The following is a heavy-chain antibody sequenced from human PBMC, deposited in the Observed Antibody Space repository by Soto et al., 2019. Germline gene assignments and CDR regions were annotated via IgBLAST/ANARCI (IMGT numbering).Heavy chain of an antibody. CDR3: AKMRSRPGGRYDFWSGYYLWFDP. Sequence: PGGSLRLSCAASGFTFSSYAMSWVRQAPGKGLEWVSAISGSGGSTYYADSVKGRFTISRDNSKNTLYLQMNSLRAEDTAVYYCAKMRSRPGGRYDFWSGYYLWFDPWGQGTLVTVSS. V-gene: IGHV3-23*01. CDR2: ISGSGGST. J-gene: IGHJ5*02. D-gene: IGHD3-3*01. CDR1: GFTFSSYA.